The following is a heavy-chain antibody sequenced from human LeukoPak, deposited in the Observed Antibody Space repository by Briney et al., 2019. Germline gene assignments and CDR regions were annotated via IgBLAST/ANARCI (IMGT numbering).Heavy chain of an antibody. CDR1: GFTVSSNS. J-gene: IGHJ3*02. V-gene: IGHV3-53*01. Sequence: EAGGSLRLSCAASGFTVSSNSISWVRQAPGKGLEWVSVIYSGGSTYYADSVKGRFTISRDNAKNTLYLQMNSLRAEDTAVYYCTRDYLDAFDIWGQGSMVTVSS. CDR2: IYSGGST. CDR3: TRDYLDAFDI.